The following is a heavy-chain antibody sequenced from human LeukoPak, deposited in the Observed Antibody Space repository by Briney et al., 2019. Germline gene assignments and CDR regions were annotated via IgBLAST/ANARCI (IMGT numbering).Heavy chain of an antibody. J-gene: IGHJ6*03. Sequence: PGGSLRLSGAASGFKLSNAWMSGARQAPGKGREGVGRIKSKTDGGITDYAAPVKGRFTISRDDSKNTLYLQMNSLKTEDTAVYYCTTLKDIVVVVAATPDYYYYMDVWGKGTTVTVSS. D-gene: IGHD2-15*01. CDR3: TTLKDIVVVVAATPDYYYYMDV. CDR2: IKSKTDGGIT. CDR1: GFKLSNAW. V-gene: IGHV3-15*01.